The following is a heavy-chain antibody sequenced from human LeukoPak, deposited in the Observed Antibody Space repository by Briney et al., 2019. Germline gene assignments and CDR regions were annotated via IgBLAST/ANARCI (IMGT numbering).Heavy chain of an antibody. CDR3: ARVRPGVVPAAINDAFDI. J-gene: IGHJ3*02. D-gene: IGHD2-2*01. CDR2: ISSSSSYI. CDR1: GFTFSSYS. Sequence: AGGSLRLSCAASGFTFSSYSMNWVRQAPGKGLEWVSSISSSSSYIYYADSVKGRFTISRDNAKNSLYLQMNSLRAEDTAVYYCARVRPGVVPAAINDAFDIWGQGTMVTVSS. V-gene: IGHV3-21*01.